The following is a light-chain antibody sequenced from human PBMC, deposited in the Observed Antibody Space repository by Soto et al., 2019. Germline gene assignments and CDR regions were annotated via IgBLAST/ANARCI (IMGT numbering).Light chain of an antibody. J-gene: IGKJ4*01. CDR1: ESLGKT. CDR2: DVF. Sequence: EIVLTQSPATLTLSPGDRATLSCRASESLGKTLAWYQQKPGQAPRLLIYDVFKRVTGIPARFSGSGSGTDFTLTISSLDPEDFAVYYCQQRNTWPLTFGGGTMVEI. V-gene: IGKV3-11*01. CDR3: QQRNTWPLT.